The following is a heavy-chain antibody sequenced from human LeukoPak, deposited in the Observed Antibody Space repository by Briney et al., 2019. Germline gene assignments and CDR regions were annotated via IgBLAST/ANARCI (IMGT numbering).Heavy chain of an antibody. V-gene: IGHV3-23*01. CDR2: VSGSGDST. D-gene: IGHD2-15*01. J-gene: IGHJ5*02. CDR3: ARRIVVVVAATSYNWFDP. CDR1: GFTFSNYA. Sequence: PGGSLRLSCAASGFTFSNYAMSWVRQAPGKGLEWVSAVSGSGDSTYYADSVKGRFTISRDNSKNTLYLQMNSLRAEDTAVYYCARRIVVVVAATSYNWFDPWGQGTLVTVSS.